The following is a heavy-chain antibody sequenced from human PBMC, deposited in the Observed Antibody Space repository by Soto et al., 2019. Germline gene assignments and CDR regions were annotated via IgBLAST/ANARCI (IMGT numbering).Heavy chain of an antibody. CDR1: GGSISSSSYY. J-gene: IGHJ3*02. D-gene: IGHD5-12*01. CDR3: ARVGEMATRIVAFDI. Sequence: SETLSLTCTVSGGSISSSSYYWSWIRQPPGKGLEWIGYIYYSGSTNYNPSLKSRVTISVDTSKNQFSLKLSSVTAADTAVYYCARVGEMATRIVAFDIWGQGTMVTVSS. V-gene: IGHV4-61*01. CDR2: IYYSGST.